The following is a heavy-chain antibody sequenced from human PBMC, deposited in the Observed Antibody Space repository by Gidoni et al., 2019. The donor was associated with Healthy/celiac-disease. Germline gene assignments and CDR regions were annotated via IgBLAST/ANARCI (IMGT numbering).Heavy chain of an antibody. V-gene: IGHV3-30*18. CDR3: AKDPTDGAFDI. J-gene: IGHJ3*02. CDR2: ISYDGSNK. Sequence: QVQLVESGGGVVQPGRSLRLSCTASGFTFSSYGMHWVRQAPGKGLEWVAVISYDGSNKYYADSVKGRFTISRDNSKNTLYLQMNSLRAEDTAVYYCAKDPTDGAFDIWGQGTMVTVSS. CDR1: GFTFSSYG.